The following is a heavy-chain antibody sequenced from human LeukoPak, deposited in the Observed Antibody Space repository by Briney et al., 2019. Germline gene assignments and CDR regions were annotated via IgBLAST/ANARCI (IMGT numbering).Heavy chain of an antibody. J-gene: IGHJ4*02. Sequence: GGSLRLYCAASGFTLSPYWLSWVGQAPGKGLEWVANIKQDGSEKYYVDSVKGRFTVSRDNAKNSLSLQMNSLRAEDTAVYYCVREGVGYFDYWGQGTLVTVSS. CDR1: GFTLSPYW. CDR2: IKQDGSEK. V-gene: IGHV3-7*01. D-gene: IGHD2-15*01. CDR3: VREGVGYFDY.